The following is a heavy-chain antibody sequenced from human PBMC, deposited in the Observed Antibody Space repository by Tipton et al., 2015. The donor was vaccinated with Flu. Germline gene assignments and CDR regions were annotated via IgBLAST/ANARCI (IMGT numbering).Heavy chain of an antibody. CDR3: ARAEIGDFDY. Sequence: LRLSCAVSGYSISRGYYWGWIRQPPGKGLEWIGSIYHNGDIHFDPSLKSRVSISVDTSNNRFSLNLTSVTAADTAVYYCARAEIGDFDYWGQGTLVTVSS. CDR1: GYSISRGYY. D-gene: IGHD2/OR15-2a*01. V-gene: IGHV4-38-2*01. CDR2: IYHNGDI. J-gene: IGHJ4*02.